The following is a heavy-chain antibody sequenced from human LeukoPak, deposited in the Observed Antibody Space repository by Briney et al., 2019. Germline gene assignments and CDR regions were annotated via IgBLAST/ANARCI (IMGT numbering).Heavy chain of an antibody. CDR2: IKSKTDGGTT. V-gene: IGHV3-15*01. CDR3: TTLGSGYSSF. CDR1: GFSFSNAW. D-gene: IGHD5-12*01. J-gene: IGHJ4*02. Sequence: GGSLRLSCAASGFSFSNAWMSWVRQAPGKGLEWVGQIKSKTDGGTTDYAAPVKGRFTISRDDSKNTLYLQMNSLKTADTAVYYCTTLGSGYSSFWGQGTLVTVSS.